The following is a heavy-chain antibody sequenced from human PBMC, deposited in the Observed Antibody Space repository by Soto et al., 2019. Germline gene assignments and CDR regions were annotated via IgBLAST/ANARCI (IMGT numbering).Heavy chain of an antibody. D-gene: IGHD2-2*01. Sequence: GGSPRISCAACGVTVDDYGMGGVRQDPGKGLEWVSGINWNGGSTGYADSVKGRFTISRDNAKNSLYLQMNSLRAEDTALYYCARDKNTIVVVPAAATLHYYGMDVWGQGTTVTVSS. CDR2: INWNGGST. CDR1: GVTVDDYG. J-gene: IGHJ6*02. V-gene: IGHV3-20*04. CDR3: ARDKNTIVVVPAAATLHYYGMDV.